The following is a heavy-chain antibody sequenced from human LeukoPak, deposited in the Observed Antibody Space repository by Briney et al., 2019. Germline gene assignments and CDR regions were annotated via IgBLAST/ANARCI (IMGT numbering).Heavy chain of an antibody. D-gene: IGHD2-15*01. CDR3: ARTQYCSGAACYFGYFDS. CDR1: GDSVSSASYY. Sequence: SETLSLTCTVSGDSVSSASYYWIWIRQPPGKGLEWIGYIYYSGSTKYNPSLKSRVTISVETSKNQFSLKLSSVTAADTAVYYCARTQYCSGAACYFGYFDSWGQGTPVTVSS. CDR2: IYYSGST. J-gene: IGHJ4*02. V-gene: IGHV4-61*01.